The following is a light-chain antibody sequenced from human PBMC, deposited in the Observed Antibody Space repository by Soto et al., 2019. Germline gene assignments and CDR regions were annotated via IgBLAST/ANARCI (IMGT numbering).Light chain of an antibody. CDR1: QSVSIN. CDR2: GAS. CDR3: QQYNHWRT. Sequence: EMVMTQSPATLSVSPGERATLSCRATQSVSINLAWYQQKLGQAPRLLIYGASTRATVIPARFSGSGSGTEFTLTISSLQSEDSAVYFCQQYNHWRTFGQGTKVDIK. V-gene: IGKV3-15*01. J-gene: IGKJ1*01.